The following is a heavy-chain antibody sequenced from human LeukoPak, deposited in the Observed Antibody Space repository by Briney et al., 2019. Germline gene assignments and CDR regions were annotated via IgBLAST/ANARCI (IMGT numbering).Heavy chain of an antibody. D-gene: IGHD6-13*01. CDR1: GGSISNYNW. J-gene: IGHJ4*02. Sequence: SGTLSLTCAVSGGSISNYNWWSWVRPPPGKGLEWIGEIYHSGSTNCNPSLDSRVTISVDKSKNQISPKLTSVTAADTAVYYCANSITAAANPTDYWGQGTLVTVSS. CDR2: IYHSGST. CDR3: ANSITAAANPTDY. V-gene: IGHV4-4*02.